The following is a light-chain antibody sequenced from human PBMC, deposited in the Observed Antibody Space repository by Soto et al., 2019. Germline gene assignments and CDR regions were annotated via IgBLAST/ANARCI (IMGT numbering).Light chain of an antibody. V-gene: IGLV7-43*01. CDR3: LLYFGGAQLV. Sequence: QAVVTQETSLTVSPGGTVTLTCASSTGAVTTGNYASWFQQKPGQAPRTLIYTTDNRHSWTPARFSGSLLGGKAALTLSSVQPEDEADYYCLLYFGGAQLVFGGGTKLTVL. CDR2: TTD. J-gene: IGLJ3*02. CDR1: TGAVTTGNY.